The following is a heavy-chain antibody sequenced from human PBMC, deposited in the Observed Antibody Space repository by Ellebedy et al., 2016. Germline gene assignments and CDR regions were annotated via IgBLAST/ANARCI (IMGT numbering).Heavy chain of an antibody. V-gene: IGHV4-59*08. Sequence: SETLSLTCTVSAGSISTYYWSWVRQSPGRGLEWLGYIYYTGTTNYNPSFRNRVTISVDTSKNQFSLKLNSVTAADTAVYYCARCDYLNLSYGIDVWGQGTTVTVSS. CDR3: ARCDYLNLSYGIDV. J-gene: IGHJ6*02. D-gene: IGHD4-17*01. CDR2: IYYTGTT. CDR1: AGSISTYY.